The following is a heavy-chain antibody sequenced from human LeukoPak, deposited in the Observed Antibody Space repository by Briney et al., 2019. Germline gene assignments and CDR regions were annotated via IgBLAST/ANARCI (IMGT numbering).Heavy chain of an antibody. V-gene: IGHV4-39*02. D-gene: IGHD6-13*01. CDR2: IYYSGSS. CDR3: ARDEGGAAADVTPLLDY. CDR1: GGSISSSSYY. Sequence: PSETLSLTCTVSGGSISSSSYYWGWIRQPPGKGLEWIGSIYYSGSSYYNPSLKSRVTISVDTSKNRFSLELSSVTAADTAVYYCARDEGGAAADVTPLLDYWGRGTLVTVSS. J-gene: IGHJ4*02.